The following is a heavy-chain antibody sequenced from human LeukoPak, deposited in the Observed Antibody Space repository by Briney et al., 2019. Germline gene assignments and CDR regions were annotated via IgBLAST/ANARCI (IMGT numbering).Heavy chain of an antibody. D-gene: IGHD1-26*01. CDR1: GGSISSGTYY. J-gene: IGHJ4*02. CDR3: ARNASDSRTAYFAY. V-gene: IGHV4-39*01. Sequence: PSETLSLTCTVSGGSISSGTYYWGWVRQPPGKRLEWIGNIDRRGRPFYHPSLKGRVTISVDTSKNQFSLKLDSVTAADTAVYYCARNASDSRTAYFAYWGQGTLVTVCS. CDR2: IDRRGRP.